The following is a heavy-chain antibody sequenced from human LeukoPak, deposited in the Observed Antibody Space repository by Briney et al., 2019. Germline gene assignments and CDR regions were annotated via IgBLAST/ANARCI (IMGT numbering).Heavy chain of an antibody. Sequence: GASVKVSCKASGYTFTSYYIHWVRQAPGQGLEWMGIINPSDGSTRDAQKFQGRVTMTTDTSTSTVYMDLSSLRSEDTAVYYCARIRDGYNGAYDIWGQGTMVTVSS. D-gene: IGHD5-24*01. CDR1: GYTFTSYY. CDR3: ARIRDGYNGAYDI. J-gene: IGHJ3*02. CDR2: INPSDGST. V-gene: IGHV1-46*01.